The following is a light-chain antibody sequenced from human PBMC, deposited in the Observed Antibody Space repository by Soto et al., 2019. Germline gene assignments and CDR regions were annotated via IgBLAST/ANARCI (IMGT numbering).Light chain of an antibody. CDR2: TNN. CDR1: SSSIGRNY. CDR3: AAWDDSLSVLV. J-gene: IGLJ2*01. V-gene: IGLV1-47*01. Sequence: QLVLTQPPSASGTPGQRVTISCSGSSSSIGRNYVYWYQHLPGTAPKLLISTNNQRPSGIPDRFSASKSGTSASLAISGLRSEDEADYSCAAWDDSLSVLVFGGGTQLTVL.